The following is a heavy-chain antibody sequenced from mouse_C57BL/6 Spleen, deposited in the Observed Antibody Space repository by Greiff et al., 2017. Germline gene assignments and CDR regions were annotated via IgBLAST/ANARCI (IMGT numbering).Heavy chain of an antibody. CDR3: TRSSYDYDVGAY. CDR1: GYTFTDYE. D-gene: IGHD2-4*01. CDR2: IDPETGGT. V-gene: IGHV1-15*01. Sequence: QVQLQQSGAELVRPGASVTLSCKASGYTFTDYEMHWVKQTPVHGLEWIGAIDPETGGTAYNQKFKGKAILTADKSSSTAYMELRSLTSEDSAVYYCTRSSYDYDVGAYWGQGTLVTVSA. J-gene: IGHJ3*01.